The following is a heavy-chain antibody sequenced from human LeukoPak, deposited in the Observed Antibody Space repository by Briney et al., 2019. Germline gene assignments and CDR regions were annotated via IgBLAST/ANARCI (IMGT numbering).Heavy chain of an antibody. Sequence: SEPLSLTCTVSGGSICSSSYYWGWIRQPPGKGLEWIGSIYYSGNTYYNPSLKSRVTISVDTSKNQFSLKLSSVTAADTAVYYCARQTLGYSYGYDYWGQGTLVTVSS. CDR2: IYYSGNT. D-gene: IGHD5-18*01. CDR3: ARQTLGYSYGYDY. CDR1: GGSICSSSYY. V-gene: IGHV4-39*01. J-gene: IGHJ4*02.